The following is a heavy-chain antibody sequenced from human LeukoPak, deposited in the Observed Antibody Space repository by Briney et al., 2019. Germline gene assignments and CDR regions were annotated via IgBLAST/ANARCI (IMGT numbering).Heavy chain of an antibody. CDR3: ARDPGEGIAAAGPII. V-gene: IGHV4-59*01. Sequence: SETLSLTCTVSGGSISSYYWSWIRQPPGKGLEWIGYIYYSGSTNYNPSLKSRVTISVDTSKNQFSLKLSSVTAADTAVYYCARDPGEGIAAAGPIIWGQGTLVTVSS. D-gene: IGHD6-13*01. CDR1: GGSISSYY. CDR2: IYYSGST. J-gene: IGHJ4*02.